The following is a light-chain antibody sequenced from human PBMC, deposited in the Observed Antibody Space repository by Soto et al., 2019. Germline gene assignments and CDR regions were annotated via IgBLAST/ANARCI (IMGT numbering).Light chain of an antibody. CDR3: QQRSNWPPRT. CDR2: DAS. Sequence: EIVLTQSPATLSLSPGERATLSCRASQSVSSYLAWYQQKPGQAPRLPIYDASNRATGIPARFSGSGSGTDFTLTISSLEPEDFAVYYCQQRSNWPPRTFGQGTKVDNK. CDR1: QSVSSY. J-gene: IGKJ1*01. V-gene: IGKV3-11*01.